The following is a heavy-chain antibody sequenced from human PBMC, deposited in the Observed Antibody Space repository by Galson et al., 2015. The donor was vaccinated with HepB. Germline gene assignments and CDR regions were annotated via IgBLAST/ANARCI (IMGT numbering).Heavy chain of an antibody. CDR2: INAGNGNT. J-gene: IGHJ4*02. V-gene: IGHV1-3*01. CDR1: GYTFSSYA. CDR3: AKRRLPDQQLVLGPDY. D-gene: IGHD6-13*01. Sequence: SVKVSCKASGYTFSSYAMHWVRQAPGQRLEWMGRINAGNGNTKYSQKFQGRVTITRDTSASTAYMELSSLRSEDTAVYYCAKRRLPDQQLVLGPDYWGQGTLVTVSS.